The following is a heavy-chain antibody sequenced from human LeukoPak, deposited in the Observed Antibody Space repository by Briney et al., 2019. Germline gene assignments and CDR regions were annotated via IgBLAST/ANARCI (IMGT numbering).Heavy chain of an antibody. Sequence: PGGSLRLSCVVSGFTFRSFWMHWVRQAPGKGLVWVSRINIDGSSTSYADSVKGRFTISRDNAKSTLYLQMNSLRAEDTAVYYCAKAVPSGWYRGPRRYYFDYWGQGTLVTVSS. D-gene: IGHD6-19*01. CDR3: AKAVPSGWYRGPRRYYFDY. CDR1: GFTFRSFW. CDR2: INIDGSST. J-gene: IGHJ4*02. V-gene: IGHV3-74*01.